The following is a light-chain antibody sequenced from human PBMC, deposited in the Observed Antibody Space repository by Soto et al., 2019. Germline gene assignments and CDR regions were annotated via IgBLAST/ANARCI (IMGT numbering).Light chain of an antibody. J-gene: IGLJ2*01. Sequence: QLVLTQPPSTSGTPGQRVTISCSGSSSNIGINYVYWYQQFPGTAPKLLIQRNNQRPSGVPDRFSGSRSGTSASLAISGLRSEDEAEYYCAAWDDSLSGLVFGGGTQLTVL. CDR3: AAWDDSLSGLV. CDR1: SSNIGINY. V-gene: IGLV1-47*01. CDR2: RNN.